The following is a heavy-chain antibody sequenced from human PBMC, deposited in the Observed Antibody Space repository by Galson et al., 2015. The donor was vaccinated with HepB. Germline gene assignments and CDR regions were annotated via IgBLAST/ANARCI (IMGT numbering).Heavy chain of an antibody. CDR3: TTTVRPEDFLEY. Sequence: SLRLSCAASGFTFSDAWMSWVRQAPGKGLEWVARIKSRRFGGKVDYGTPVKGGFTISRDDSKHTLSLLMDSLKTEDTAVYYCTTTVRPEDFLEYWGQGSLVTVSS. V-gene: IGHV3-15*01. D-gene: IGHD1-14*01. J-gene: IGHJ4*02. CDR2: IKSRRFGGKV. CDR1: GFTFSDAW.